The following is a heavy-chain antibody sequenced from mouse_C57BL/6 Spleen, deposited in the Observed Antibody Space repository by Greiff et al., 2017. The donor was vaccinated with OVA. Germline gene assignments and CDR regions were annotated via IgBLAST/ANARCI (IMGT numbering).Heavy chain of an antibody. CDR3: ARVPRYGSSHWYFDV. V-gene: IGHV3-6*01. CDR1: GYSITSGYY. J-gene: IGHJ1*03. Sequence: EVQLVESGPGLVKPSQSLSLTCSVTGYSITSGYYWNWIRQFPGNKLEWMGYISYDGSNNYNPSLKNRISITRDTSKNQFFLKLNSVTTEDTATYYCARVPRYGSSHWYFDVWGTGTTVTVSS. CDR2: ISYDGSN. D-gene: IGHD1-1*01.